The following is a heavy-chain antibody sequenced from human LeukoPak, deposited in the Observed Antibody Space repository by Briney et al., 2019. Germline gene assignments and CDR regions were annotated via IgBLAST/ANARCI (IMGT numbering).Heavy chain of an antibody. D-gene: IGHD3-22*01. V-gene: IGHV3-7*05. CDR1: GFTFSSYW. Sequence: GGSLRLSCAAPGFTFSSYWMSWVRQAPGKGLEWVANIKQDGSEKYYVDSVKGRFTISRDNAKNSLYLQMNSLRAEDTAVYYCAGDYYDSSGEFDYWGQGTLVTVSS. CDR3: AGDYYDSSGEFDY. J-gene: IGHJ4*02. CDR2: IKQDGSEK.